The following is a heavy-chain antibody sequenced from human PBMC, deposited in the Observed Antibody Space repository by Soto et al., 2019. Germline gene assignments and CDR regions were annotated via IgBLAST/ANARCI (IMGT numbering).Heavy chain of an antibody. CDR3: ARDDIPGRAVAIYGMDV. J-gene: IGHJ6*02. CDR2: IWYDGSNK. CDR1: RFTFSNYG. Sequence: PWGSLRLSCAASRFTFSNYGMHWVRQAPSKGLEWVAVIWYDGSNKYYADSVKGRFTISRDNSKNTPYLQMNSLRAEDTAVYYCARDDIPGRAVAIYGMDVWGQGTTVTVSS. D-gene: IGHD6-19*01. V-gene: IGHV3-33*01.